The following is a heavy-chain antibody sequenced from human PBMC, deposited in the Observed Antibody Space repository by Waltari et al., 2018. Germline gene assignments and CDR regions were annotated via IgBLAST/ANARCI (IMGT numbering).Heavy chain of an antibody. J-gene: IGHJ4*02. CDR2: ICGSGAST. CDR3: AKTRGRTPFYFDS. Sequence: EVQLLESGGGLVQPGGSLRRSCSASGFTFDTFGMSWVRQAPGKGLVWVSSICGSGASTFYADSVKGRFTITRDNSKNTVSLQMDSLRVDDTAIYYCAKTRGRTPFYFDSWGQGTLVSVSS. CDR1: GFTFDTFG. D-gene: IGHD2-2*01. V-gene: IGHV3-23*01.